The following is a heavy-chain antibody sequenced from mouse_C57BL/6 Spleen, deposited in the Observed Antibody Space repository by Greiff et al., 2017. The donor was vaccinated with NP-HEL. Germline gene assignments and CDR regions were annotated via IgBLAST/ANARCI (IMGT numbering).Heavy chain of an antibody. CDR1: GYTFTDYE. Sequence: QVQLKESGAELVRPGASVTLSCKASGYTFTDYEMHWVKQTPVHGLEWIGAIDPETGGTAYNQKFKGKAILTADKSSSTAYMELRSLTSEDSAVYYCTRGGGVVATAYWGQGTTLTVSS. J-gene: IGHJ2*01. V-gene: IGHV1-15*01. CDR2: IDPETGGT. CDR3: TRGGGVVATAY. D-gene: IGHD1-1*01.